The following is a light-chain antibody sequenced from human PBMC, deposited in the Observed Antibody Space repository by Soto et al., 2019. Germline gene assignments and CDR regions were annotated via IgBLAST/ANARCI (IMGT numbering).Light chain of an antibody. Sequence: DIQMTQAPSSLSASVGDRVTITCRASHGISSYLKWYQQKPGKAPKLLIYASSSLQCGVPSRFSGSGSGTDFTLTISSLQPEDFANSYCQNSYSTLDLTFGGGTKAELK. CDR3: QNSYSTLDLT. V-gene: IGKV1-39*01. CDR1: HGISSY. CDR2: ASS. J-gene: IGKJ4*01.